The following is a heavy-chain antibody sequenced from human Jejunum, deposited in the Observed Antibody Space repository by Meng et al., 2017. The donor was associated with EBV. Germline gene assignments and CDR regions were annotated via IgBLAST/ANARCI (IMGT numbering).Heavy chain of an antibody. CDR2: ISAYNGNT. V-gene: IGHV1-18*01. CDR3: ARVEVGITSGDY. D-gene: IGHD1-26*01. J-gene: IGHJ4*02. CDR1: GYNFTNYG. Sequence: QAQLVQSGGEVKKPXXXXKXSCKASGYNFTNYGITWVRQAPGQGLEWMGWISAYNGNTNYAQTLQGRVTMTTDTSTSTAYMELGSLRSDDTAVYYCARVEVGITSGDYWGQGTLFTVSS.